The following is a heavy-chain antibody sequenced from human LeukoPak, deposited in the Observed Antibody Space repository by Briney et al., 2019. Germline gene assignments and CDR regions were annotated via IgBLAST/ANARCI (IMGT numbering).Heavy chain of an antibody. CDR3: ARNGYSYGDY. V-gene: IGHV1-3*01. Sequence: ASVKVSCKASGGIFSSYAISWVRQAPGQRLEWMGWINAGNGNTKYSQKFQGRVTITRDTSASTAYMELSSLRSEDTAVYYCARNGYSYGDYWGQGTLVTVSS. CDR2: INAGNGNT. CDR1: GGIFSSYA. D-gene: IGHD5-18*01. J-gene: IGHJ4*02.